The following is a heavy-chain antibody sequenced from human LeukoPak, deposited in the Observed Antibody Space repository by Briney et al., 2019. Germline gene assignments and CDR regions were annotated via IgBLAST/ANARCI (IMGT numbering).Heavy chain of an antibody. D-gene: IGHD3-16*02. V-gene: IGHV4-59*01. J-gene: IGHJ4*02. CDR3: PRTSYSYPLDY. CDR1: GGSISSYY. Sequence: SETLSLTCTVSGGSISSYYWSWIRQPPGKGLEWIGYIYYSGSTNYNPSLKSRVTISVDTSKNQFSLKLSSVTAADTAVYYCPRTSYSYPLDYWGQGTLVTVSS. CDR2: IYYSGST.